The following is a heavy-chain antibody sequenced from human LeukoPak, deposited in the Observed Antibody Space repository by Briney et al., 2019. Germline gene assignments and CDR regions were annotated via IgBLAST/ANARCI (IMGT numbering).Heavy chain of an antibody. Sequence: GGSLRLSCAASGFTFSSYGMHWVRQAPGKGLEWVAFIRYDGSNKYYADSVKGRFTISRDNSKNTLYLQMNSLRAEDTAVYYCARGLVVVPAATTELDYWGQGTLVTVSS. CDR3: ARGLVVVPAATTELDY. D-gene: IGHD2-2*01. CDR1: GFTFSSYG. V-gene: IGHV3-30*02. J-gene: IGHJ4*02. CDR2: IRYDGSNK.